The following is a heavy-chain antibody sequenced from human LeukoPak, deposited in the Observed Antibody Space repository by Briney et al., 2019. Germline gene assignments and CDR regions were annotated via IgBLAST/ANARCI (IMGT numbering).Heavy chain of an antibody. CDR1: GGSFSGYY. CDR2: INHSGST. J-gene: IGHJ4*02. V-gene: IGHV4-34*01. D-gene: IGHD2-2*02. Sequence: PSETLSLTCAVYGGSFSGYYWSWIRQPPGKGLEWIGEINHSGSTNYNPPLKSRVTISVDTSKNQFSLKLSSVTAADTAVYYCARGLYTPDYWGQGTLVTVSS. CDR3: ARGLYTPDY.